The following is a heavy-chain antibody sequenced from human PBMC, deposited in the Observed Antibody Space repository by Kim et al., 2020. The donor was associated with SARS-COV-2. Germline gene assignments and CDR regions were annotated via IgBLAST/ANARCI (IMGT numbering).Heavy chain of an antibody. J-gene: IGHJ6*02. V-gene: IGHV3-7*03. CDR2: IKQDGSEK. Sequence: GGSLRLSCAASGFTFSSYWMSWVRQAPGKGLEWVANIKQDGSEKYYVDSVKGRFTISRDNAKNSLYLQMNSLRAEDTAVYYCARDFYDILTGYSYYYYYGMDVWGPGTTVTVSS. D-gene: IGHD3-9*01. CDR3: ARDFYDILTGYSYYYYYGMDV. CDR1: GFTFSSYW.